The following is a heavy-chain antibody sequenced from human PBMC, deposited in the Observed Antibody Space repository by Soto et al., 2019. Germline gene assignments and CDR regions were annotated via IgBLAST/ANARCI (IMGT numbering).Heavy chain of an antibody. CDR2: IRSKANSYAT. CDR3: TVAPHYPRSGFDP. V-gene: IGHV3-73*02. D-gene: IGHD1-26*01. CDR1: GFTFSGSA. Sequence: EVQLVESGGGLVQPGGSLKLSCAASGFTFSGSAMHWVRQASGKGLEWVGRIRSKANSYATAYAASVKGRFTISRDDSKNTAYLQMNSLKTEDTAVYYCTVAPHYPRSGFDPWGQGTLVTVSS. J-gene: IGHJ5*02.